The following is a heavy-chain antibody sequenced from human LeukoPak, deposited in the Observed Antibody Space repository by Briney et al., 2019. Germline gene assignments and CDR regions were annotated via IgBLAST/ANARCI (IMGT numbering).Heavy chain of an antibody. J-gene: IGHJ4*02. CDR2: ITSSSSTI. CDR3: ARGGLRFSSGWSAPRECDY. D-gene: IGHD6-19*01. V-gene: IGHV3-48*04. Sequence: PGGSLRLSCAASGFTFSIYSMHWVRQAPGKGLEWVAYITSSSSTIYYADSVKGRFTISRDNAKNSLYLQMNSLRAVDTAVYFCARGGLRFSSGWSAPRECDYWGQGTLVIVSS. CDR1: GFTFSIYS.